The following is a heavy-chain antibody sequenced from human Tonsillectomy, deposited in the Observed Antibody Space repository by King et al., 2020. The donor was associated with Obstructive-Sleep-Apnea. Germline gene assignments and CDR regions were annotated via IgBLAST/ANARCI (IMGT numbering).Heavy chain of an antibody. Sequence: VQLPQWGAGLLKPSETLSLTCAVYGGSFSGYYWSWIRQPPGKGLEWIGEINHSGSTNYNPSLKSRVTISVDTSKNQFSLKLSSVTAADTAVYYCARASSSWYPHYYYYGMDVWGQGTTVTVSS. V-gene: IGHV4-34*01. CDR2: INHSGST. D-gene: IGHD6-13*01. CDR1: GGSFSGYY. CDR3: ARASSSWYPHYYYYGMDV. J-gene: IGHJ6*02.